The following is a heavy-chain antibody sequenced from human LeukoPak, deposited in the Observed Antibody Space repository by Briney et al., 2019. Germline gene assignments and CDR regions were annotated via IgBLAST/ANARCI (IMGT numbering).Heavy chain of an antibody. CDR2: LYSGGST. V-gene: IGHV3-53*01. J-gene: IGHJ4*02. Sequence: GGSLRLSCAASGFTVSSNYMSWVRQAPGKGLEWVSVLYSGGSTYYADSVKGRFTISRDNSKNTLYLQMNIPRAEDTAVYYCASGRYSSYFDYWGQGTLVTVSS. D-gene: IGHD1-26*01. CDR1: GFTVSSNY. CDR3: ASGRYSSYFDY.